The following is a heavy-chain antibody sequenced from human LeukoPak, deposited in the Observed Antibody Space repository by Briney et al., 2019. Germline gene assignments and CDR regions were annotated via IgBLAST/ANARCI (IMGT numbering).Heavy chain of an antibody. J-gene: IGHJ4*02. V-gene: IGHV3-15*01. CDR3: TTVGYGSGSSSFGDYFDY. CDR2: IKSKTDGGTT. D-gene: IGHD3-10*01. CDR1: GFTFSNAR. Sequence: GGSLRLSCAASGFTFSNARMSWVRQAPGKGLDYIGRIKSKTDGGTTDYAAPVKGRFTISRDDSKNTLYLQMNSLKSEATAVYYCTTVGYGSGSSSFGDYFDYWGQGTLVTVSS.